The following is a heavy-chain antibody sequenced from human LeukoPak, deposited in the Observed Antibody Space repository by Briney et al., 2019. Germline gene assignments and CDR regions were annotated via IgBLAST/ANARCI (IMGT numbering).Heavy chain of an antibody. V-gene: IGHV1-46*01. CDR2: INPSGGST. CDR3: SRERRDYYASGAYAYPFEY. D-gene: IGHD3-10*01. J-gene: IGHJ4*02. Sequence: ASVKVSCTASGYTFTSYYMHWVRQAPGQGLEWMGIINPSGGSTSYAQKFQGRVTMTRDTSTSTVYMELSSLRSEDTAMYYCSRERRDYYASGAYAYPFEYWGQGTRVAVSS. CDR1: GYTFTSYY.